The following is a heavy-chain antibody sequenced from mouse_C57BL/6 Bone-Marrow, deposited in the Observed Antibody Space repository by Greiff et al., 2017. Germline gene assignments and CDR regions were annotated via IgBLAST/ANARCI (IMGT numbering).Heavy chain of an antibody. Sequence: EVMLVESGGGLVKPGGSLKLSCAASGFSFSSYAMSWVRQTPDKRLEWVATISDGGSYTYYPDNVKGRFTISRDNAKNNLYLQMSHLKSEDTAVYYCAWLLPFAYWGQGTLVTVSA. D-gene: IGHD2-3*01. CDR1: GFSFSSYA. CDR2: ISDGGSYT. J-gene: IGHJ3*01. CDR3: AWLLPFAY. V-gene: IGHV5-4*03.